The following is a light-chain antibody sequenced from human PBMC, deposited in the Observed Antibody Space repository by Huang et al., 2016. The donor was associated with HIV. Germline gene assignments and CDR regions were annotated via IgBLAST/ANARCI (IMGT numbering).Light chain of an antibody. CDR3: QQYYTSPT. CDR2: STS. J-gene: IGKJ1*01. CDR1: QGISNS. V-gene: IGKV1-NL1*01. Sequence: DIQMTQSPSSLSAFVGDTVTITCRASQGISNSVAWYQQKPGKAPKLLLYSTSSLESGVQSRFRGGGSGTDYTLTINSLQPDDFATYYCQQYYTSPTFGQGSKVEIK.